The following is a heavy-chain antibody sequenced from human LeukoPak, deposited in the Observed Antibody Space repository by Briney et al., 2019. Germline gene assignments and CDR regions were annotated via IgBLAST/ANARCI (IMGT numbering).Heavy chain of an antibody. Sequence: GGSLRLSCAASGFTFSSYSMNWVRQAPGKGLEWLSQISSGGCTIYYADSVKGRFTISRDNAKNSLYLQMNSLRAEDTAVYYCARDPTGTTPLYWGQGTLVTVSS. V-gene: IGHV3-48*04. D-gene: IGHD1-7*01. CDR2: ISSGGCTI. CDR3: ARDPTGTTPLY. J-gene: IGHJ4*02. CDR1: GFTFSSYS.